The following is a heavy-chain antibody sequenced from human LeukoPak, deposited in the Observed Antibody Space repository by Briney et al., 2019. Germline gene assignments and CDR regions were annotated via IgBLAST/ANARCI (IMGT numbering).Heavy chain of an antibody. D-gene: IGHD5-24*01. J-gene: IGHJ4*02. CDR3: AKDSRDGYSLDY. CDR1: GFTFDDCT. CDR2: ISWDGGST. Sequence: PAGGSLRLSCAASGFTFDDCTMPWVRQAPGKGLEWVSLISWDGGSTYYADSVKGRFTISRDNSKNSLYLQMNSLRTEDTALYYCAKDSRDGYSLDYWGQGTLVTVSS. V-gene: IGHV3-43*01.